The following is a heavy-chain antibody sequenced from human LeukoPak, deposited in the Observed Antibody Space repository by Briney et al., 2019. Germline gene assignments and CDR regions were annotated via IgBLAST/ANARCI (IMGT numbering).Heavy chain of an antibody. V-gene: IGHV1-46*01. D-gene: IGHD2-21*02. CDR3: ARDYCGGDCFPDY. CDR2: IDPDRRTT. Sequence: GASVKVSCKTSGYPFTGNYINWLRQAPGQGLEWLGLIDPDRRTTVYAQKFQGRVAMTGDMSTSTVYMELRSLRSEDTAVYYCARDYCGGDCFPDYWGQGTLVTVSS. CDR1: GYPFTGNY. J-gene: IGHJ4*02.